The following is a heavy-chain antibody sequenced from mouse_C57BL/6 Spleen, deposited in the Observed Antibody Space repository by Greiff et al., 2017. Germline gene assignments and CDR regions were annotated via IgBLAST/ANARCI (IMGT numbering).Heavy chain of an antibody. J-gene: IGHJ1*03. Sequence: QVQLQQPGAELVRPGSSVKLSCKASGYTFTSYWMHWVKQRPIQGLEWIGNIDPSDSETHYNQKFKDKATLTVDKSSSTAYMQLSSLTSEDSAVYYCAREGDYSWYVDVWGTGTTVTVSS. CDR2: IDPSDSET. D-gene: IGHD1-1*01. V-gene: IGHV1-52*01. CDR1: GYTFTSYW. CDR3: AREGDYSWYVDV.